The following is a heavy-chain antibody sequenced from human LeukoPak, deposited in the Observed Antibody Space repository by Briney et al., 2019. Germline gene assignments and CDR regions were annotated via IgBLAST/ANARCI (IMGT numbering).Heavy chain of an antibody. CDR3: VAYDFWSGPDDAFDI. CDR2: IYYSGST. J-gene: IGHJ3*02. V-gene: IGHV4-39*01. D-gene: IGHD3-3*01. CDR1: GGSISSSSYY. Sequence: SETLSLTCTVSGGSISSSSYYWGWIRQPPGKGLGWIGSIYYSGSTYYNPSLKSRVTISVDTSKNQFSLKLSSVTAADTAVYYCVAYDFWSGPDDAFDIWGQGTMVTVSS.